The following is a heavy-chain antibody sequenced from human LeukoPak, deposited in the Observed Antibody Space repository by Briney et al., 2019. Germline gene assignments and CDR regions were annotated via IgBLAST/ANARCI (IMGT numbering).Heavy chain of an antibody. V-gene: IGHV1-18*01. CDR3: ARVANWNYGYYHYYMDV. J-gene: IGHJ6*03. CDR1: GYTFTSYG. Sequence: ASVKVSCKASGYTFTSYGISWVRQAPGQGLEWMGWISAYNGNTNYAQKLQGRVTMTTDTSTSTAYMELRSLRAEDTAVYYCARVANWNYGYYHYYMDVWGKGTTVTVSS. D-gene: IGHD1-7*01. CDR2: ISAYNGNT.